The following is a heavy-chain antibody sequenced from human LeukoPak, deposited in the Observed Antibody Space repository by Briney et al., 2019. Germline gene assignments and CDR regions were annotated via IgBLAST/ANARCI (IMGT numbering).Heavy chain of an antibody. D-gene: IGHD3-16*02. J-gene: IGHJ4*02. CDR1: GGSISSYY. Sequence: SETLSLTCTVSGGSISSYYWSWIRQPPGKGLEWIGYIYYSGSTNYNPSLKSRVSISVDTSKNQFSLKLSSVTAADTAVYYCAREHGVTFGGVIVPYYFDYWGQGTLVTVSS. CDR3: AREHGVTFGGVIVPYYFDY. CDR2: IYYSGST. V-gene: IGHV4-59*01.